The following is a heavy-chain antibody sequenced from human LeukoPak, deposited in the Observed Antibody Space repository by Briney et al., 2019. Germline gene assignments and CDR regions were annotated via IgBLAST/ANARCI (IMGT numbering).Heavy chain of an antibody. Sequence: SQTLSLTCTVSGGSISSGSYYWSWIRQPAGKGLEWIGEIDHGGSTNYNPSLKSRVTISVDTSKNQFSLKLSSVTAADTAVYYCARVTDYYDSSGRYYYYYYMDVWGKGTTVTISS. CDR1: GGSISSGSYY. J-gene: IGHJ6*03. CDR3: ARVTDYYDSSGRYYYYYYMDV. D-gene: IGHD3-22*01. V-gene: IGHV4-61*09. CDR2: IDHGGST.